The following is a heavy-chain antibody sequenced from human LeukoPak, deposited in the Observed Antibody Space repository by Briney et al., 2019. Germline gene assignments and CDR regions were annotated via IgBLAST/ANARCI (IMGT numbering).Heavy chain of an antibody. J-gene: IGHJ4*02. CDR3: ARDGGPVTTEYYFDY. CDR2: ISYDGSNK. CDR1: GFTFSSYA. V-gene: IGHV3-30-3*01. D-gene: IGHD4-11*01. Sequence: EGSLRLSCAASGFTFSSYAMHWVRQAPGKGLEWVAVISYDGSNKYYADSVKGRFTISRDNSKNTLYLQMNSLRAEDTAVYYCARDGGPVTTEYYFDYWGQGTLVTVSS.